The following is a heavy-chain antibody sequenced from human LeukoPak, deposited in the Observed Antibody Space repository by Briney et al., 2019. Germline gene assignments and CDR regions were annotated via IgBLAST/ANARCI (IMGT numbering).Heavy chain of an antibody. J-gene: IGHJ4*02. CDR1: GFTFSTYP. Sequence: GGSLRLSCTASGFTFSTYPMSWVRQAPGKGLEWVSMISGSGGETYYADSVKGRFSISRDNSMNTLYLQMHTLRAEDTAIYYCAKVRKYDYVWGSYHDYWGQGTLAIVSS. CDR2: ISGSGGET. D-gene: IGHD3-16*02. CDR3: AKVRKYDYVWGSYHDY. V-gene: IGHV3-23*01.